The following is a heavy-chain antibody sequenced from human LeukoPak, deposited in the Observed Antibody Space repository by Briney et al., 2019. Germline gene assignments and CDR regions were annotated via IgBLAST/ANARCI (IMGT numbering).Heavy chain of an antibody. D-gene: IGHD3-22*01. Sequence: GGSLRLSCAASGFTFSSYWMHWVRQAPGKGLVWVSRINSDGSSTSYADSVKGRFTISRDNAKNTLYPQMNSLRAEDTAVYYCARAYDSSGYWLYYFDYWGQGTLVTVSS. J-gene: IGHJ4*02. CDR3: ARAYDSSGYWLYYFDY. CDR1: GFTFSSYW. V-gene: IGHV3-74*01. CDR2: INSDGSST.